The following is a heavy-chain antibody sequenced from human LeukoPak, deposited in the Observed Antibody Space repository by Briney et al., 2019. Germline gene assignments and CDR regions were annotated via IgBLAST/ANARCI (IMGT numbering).Heavy chain of an antibody. D-gene: IGHD3-10*01. V-gene: IGHV3-48*03. Sequence: GGCPRLSRAPSLFTPSIYEMKSVPQAPGGGVGSGLYICSSGSSIYYADSAKSRFTISRDNAKNSLYLQMNSLRVEDTAAYYCARDGDYYGTLPGGCFDCWGQGTLVTVSS. CDR3: ARDGDYYGTLPGGCFDC. CDR2: ICSSGSSI. CDR1: LFTPSIYE. J-gene: IGHJ4*02.